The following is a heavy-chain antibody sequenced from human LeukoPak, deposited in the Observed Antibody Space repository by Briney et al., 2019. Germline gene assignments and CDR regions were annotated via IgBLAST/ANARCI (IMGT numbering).Heavy chain of an antibody. D-gene: IGHD3-22*01. J-gene: IGHJ4*02. CDR1: GYTFTSYY. V-gene: IGHV1-46*01. CDR3: ASATISSELDY. Sequence: GASVKVSCKASGYTFTSYYMHWVRQAPGQGLEWMGIINPSGGSTSYAQKFQGRVTMTRDTSTSTVYMGLSSLRSEDTAVYYCASATISSELDYWGQGTLVTVSS. CDR2: INPSGGST.